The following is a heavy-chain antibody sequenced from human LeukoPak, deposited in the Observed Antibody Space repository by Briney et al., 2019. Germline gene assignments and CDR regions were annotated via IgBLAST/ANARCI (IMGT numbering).Heavy chain of an antibody. V-gene: IGHV3-64*01. D-gene: IGHD3-10*01. CDR3: ARVSRFGEYYFDY. CDR2: ISSNGGST. J-gene: IGHJ4*02. Sequence: GGSLRLSCAASGFTFSSYSMNWVRQAPGKGLEYVSAISSNGGSTYYANSVKGRFTISRDNSKNTLYLQMGSLRAEDMAVYYCARVSRFGEYYFDYWGQGTLVTVSS. CDR1: GFTFSSYS.